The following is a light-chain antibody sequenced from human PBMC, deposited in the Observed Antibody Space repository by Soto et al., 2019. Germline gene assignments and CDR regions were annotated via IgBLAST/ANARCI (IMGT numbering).Light chain of an antibody. Sequence: EIVLTQSPGTLSLSPGERATLSCRASQTVASSYLAWYQQKPGQAPRLLIYGASSRATGIPARFSGGGSGTDFTLTISRLEPEDFAVYYCQQYGSSPEVTFGGGTKVEIK. CDR1: QTVASSY. CDR2: GAS. J-gene: IGKJ4*01. V-gene: IGKV3-20*01. CDR3: QQYGSSPEVT.